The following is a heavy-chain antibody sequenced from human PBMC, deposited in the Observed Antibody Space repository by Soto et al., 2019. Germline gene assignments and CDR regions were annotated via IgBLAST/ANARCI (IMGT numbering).Heavy chain of an antibody. D-gene: IGHD3-22*01. Sequence: SGGSLRLSCAASGFTVSSNYMSWVRQAPGKGLEWVSVIYSGGSTYYADSVKGRFTISRDNSKNTLYLQMNSLRAEDTAVYYCVGSGYYNEYYFDYWGQGTLVTVSS. V-gene: IGHV3-53*01. CDR3: VGSGYYNEYYFDY. CDR2: IYSGGST. J-gene: IGHJ4*02. CDR1: GFTVSSNY.